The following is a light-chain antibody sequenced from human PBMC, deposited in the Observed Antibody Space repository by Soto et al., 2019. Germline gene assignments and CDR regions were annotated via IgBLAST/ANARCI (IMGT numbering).Light chain of an antibody. CDR2: DVS. V-gene: IGLV2-14*01. CDR3: SSYISSSTYV. Sequence: QSVLTQPASVSXSPGQSITISCTGTSSDIGRYNYVSWYQQYPGKAPKFMIYDVSNRPSGVSNRFSGSKSGNTASLTISGLQAEDEADYYCSSYISSSTYVFGTGTKVTVL. CDR1: SSDIGRYNY. J-gene: IGLJ1*01.